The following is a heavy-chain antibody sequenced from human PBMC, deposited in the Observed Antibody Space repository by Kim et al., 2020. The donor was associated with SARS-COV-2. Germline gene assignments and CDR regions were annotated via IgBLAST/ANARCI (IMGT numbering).Heavy chain of an antibody. CDR3: AVGYYYGSNGMDV. CDR1: GGTFSSYA. CDR2: IIPILGIA. J-gene: IGHJ6*02. Sequence: SVKVSCKASGGTFSSYAISWVRQAPGQGLEWMGRIIPILGIANYAQKFQGRVTITADKSTSTAYMELSSLRSEDTAVYYCAVGYYYGSNGMDVWGQGTTGTVSS. D-gene: IGHD3-10*01. V-gene: IGHV1-69*04.